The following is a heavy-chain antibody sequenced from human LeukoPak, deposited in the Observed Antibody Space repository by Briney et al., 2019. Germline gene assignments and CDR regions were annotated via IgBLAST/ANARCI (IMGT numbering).Heavy chain of an antibody. Sequence: GGSLRLSCAASGFTFSSYWMHWVRQAPGKGLVWVSRINSDGSSTSYADSVKGRFTISRDNAKNTPYLQMNSLRAEDTAVYYCARALGQWLVFELWGQGTLVTVSS. V-gene: IGHV3-74*01. J-gene: IGHJ4*02. CDR2: INSDGSST. CDR3: ARALGQWLVFEL. CDR1: GFTFSSYW. D-gene: IGHD6-19*01.